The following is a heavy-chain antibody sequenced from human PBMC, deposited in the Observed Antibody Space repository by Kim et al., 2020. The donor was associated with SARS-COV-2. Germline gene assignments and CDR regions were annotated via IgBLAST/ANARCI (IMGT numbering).Heavy chain of an antibody. J-gene: IGHJ5*02. CDR3: ARGYYGSGSLDWFDP. Sequence: DSVKGRFTISRDNSKNTLYLQMNSLRAEDTAVYYCARGYYGSGSLDWFDPWGQGTLVTVSS. V-gene: IGHV3-30*01. D-gene: IGHD3-10*01.